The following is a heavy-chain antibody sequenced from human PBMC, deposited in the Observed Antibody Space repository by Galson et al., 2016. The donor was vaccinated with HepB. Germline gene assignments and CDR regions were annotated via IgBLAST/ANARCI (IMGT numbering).Heavy chain of an antibody. Sequence: SLRLSCAASGFTFTYYAMHWVRQAPGKGLEWVAVISYDASNHYYADSVRGRFTISRDNSKNTLYLQMNSLRAEDTAVYYCARVPAQYYDFWGVHAYFDYWGQGTLVTVSS. CDR1: GFTFTYYA. J-gene: IGHJ4*02. V-gene: IGHV3-30-3*01. D-gene: IGHD3-3*01. CDR2: ISYDASNH. CDR3: ARVPAQYYDFWGVHAYFDY.